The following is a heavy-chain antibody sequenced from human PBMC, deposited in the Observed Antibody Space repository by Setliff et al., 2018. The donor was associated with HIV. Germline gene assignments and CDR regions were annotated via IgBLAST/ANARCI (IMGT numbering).Heavy chain of an antibody. V-gene: IGHV4-61*09. J-gene: IGHJ4*02. Sequence: PSETLSLTCTVSGGSITSGSDYWSWIRQPAGEGLEWIGHIHVSGTTNYNPSLKSRVTISIDTSKHQFSLKLTSVTAADTALYYCARDVMEYFGYYFDYWGQGTLVTVSS. CDR3: ARDVMEYFGYYFDY. CDR1: GGSITSGSDY. D-gene: IGHD3-3*01. CDR2: IHVSGTT.